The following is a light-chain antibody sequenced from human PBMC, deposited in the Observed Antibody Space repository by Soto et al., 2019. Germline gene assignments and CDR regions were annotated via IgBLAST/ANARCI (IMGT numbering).Light chain of an antibody. Sequence: DIQMTQSPSSLSASVGDRVTITCQASQDISNYLNWYQQKPGKAPKLLIYGASGLQSGVPSRFSGSGSGTDFTLTISSLQPEDFASYYCHQAYSSPRTFGQGTKVDIK. CDR2: GAS. CDR3: HQAYSSPRT. J-gene: IGKJ1*01. V-gene: IGKV1-39*01. CDR1: QDISNY.